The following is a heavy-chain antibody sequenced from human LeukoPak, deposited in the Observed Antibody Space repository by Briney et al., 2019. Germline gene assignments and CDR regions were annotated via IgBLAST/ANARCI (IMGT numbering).Heavy chain of an antibody. Sequence: ASVTVSYTASGYTFTIYYMHWVGQAPGQGREGMGRISPSEGSTNYAQNFRGRVTITKDTSTSTVYMQLSSLSSEATAVFYCARAGTISGYDGGAFDIWGQGTMVTVSS. V-gene: IGHV1-46*01. D-gene: IGHD5-12*01. CDR1: GYTFTIYY. CDR2: ISPSEGST. J-gene: IGHJ3*02. CDR3: ARAGTISGYDGGAFDI.